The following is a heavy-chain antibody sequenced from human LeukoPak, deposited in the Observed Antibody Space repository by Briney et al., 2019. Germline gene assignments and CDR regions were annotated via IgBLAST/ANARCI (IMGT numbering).Heavy chain of an antibody. D-gene: IGHD3-22*01. CDR2: IYYSGST. J-gene: IGHJ4*01. Sequence: KPSETLSLTCTVSGGTISSYYWSGIRQPPGKGLEWIGYIYYSGSTNYNPSLKSRVTISVDTSKNQFSLKLSSVTAADTAVYYCARAPGMYYYDSGSYYTGWGQRTLVTVSS. CDR3: ARAPGMYYYDSGSYYTG. CDR1: GGTISSYY. V-gene: IGHV4-59*01.